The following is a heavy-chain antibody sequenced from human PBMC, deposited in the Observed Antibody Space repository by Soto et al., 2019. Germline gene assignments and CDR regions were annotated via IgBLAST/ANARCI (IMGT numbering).Heavy chain of an antibody. CDR1: GFTFSSYG. CDR3: ARGGVYQLLIPNYSYYMDV. Sequence: GGSLRLSCAASGFTFSSYGMSWVRQAPGKGLDWVSSISGSGDITYYADSVKGRFTISRDNSKNMLYLQMNSLRADDTAVFYCARGGVYQLLIPNYSYYMDVWGTGTTVTVSS. V-gene: IGHV3-23*01. D-gene: IGHD2-2*01. CDR2: ISGSGDIT. J-gene: IGHJ6*03.